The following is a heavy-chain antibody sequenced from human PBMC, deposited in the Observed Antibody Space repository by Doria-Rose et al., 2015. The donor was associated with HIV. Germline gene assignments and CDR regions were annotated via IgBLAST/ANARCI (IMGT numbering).Heavy chain of an antibody. CDR1: GVSLSSPGMG. Sequence: QVTLKESGPVLVKPTETLTLTCTVSGVSLSSPGMGVSWIRQPPGKALEWLANIFSDDERSYKTSLKSILTISRGTSKSQVVLTMTDMDPVDTATYYCARIKSSRWYHKYYFDFWGQGTLVIAS. J-gene: IGHJ4*02. D-gene: IGHD6-13*01. CDR3: ARIKSSRWYHKYYFDF. CDR2: IFSDDER. V-gene: IGHV2-26*01.